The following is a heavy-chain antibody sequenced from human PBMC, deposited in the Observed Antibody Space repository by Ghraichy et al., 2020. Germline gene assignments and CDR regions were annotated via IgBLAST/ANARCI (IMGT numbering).Heavy chain of an antibody. Sequence: GESLNISCKGSGYSFTTYWIGWVRQMPGKGLEWMGIIYPGDSDTRYSPSFQGQVTISADKSISTAYLQWSSLKASDTAMYYCARHGRFGEFINWFDPWGQGTLVTVSS. V-gene: IGHV5-51*01. CDR2: IYPGDSDT. J-gene: IGHJ5*02. CDR3: ARHGRFGEFINWFDP. D-gene: IGHD3-10*01. CDR1: GYSFTTYW.